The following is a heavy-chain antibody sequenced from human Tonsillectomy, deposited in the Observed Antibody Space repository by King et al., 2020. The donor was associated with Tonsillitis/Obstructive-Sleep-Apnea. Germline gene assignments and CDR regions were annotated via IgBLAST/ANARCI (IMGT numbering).Heavy chain of an antibody. D-gene: IGHD2-2*03. CDR3: CGYCSSTSCLNWFDP. V-gene: IGHV3-49*04. Sequence: VQLVESGGGLVQPGRSLRLSCTASGFTFGDYAMSWVRQAPGKGLEWVGFIRSKAYGGTTEYAASVKGRFTISRDDSKSIAYLQMNSLKTEDTAVYYCCGYCSSTSCLNWFDPWGQGTLVTVSS. J-gene: IGHJ5*02. CDR1: GFTFGDYA. CDR2: IRSKAYGGTT.